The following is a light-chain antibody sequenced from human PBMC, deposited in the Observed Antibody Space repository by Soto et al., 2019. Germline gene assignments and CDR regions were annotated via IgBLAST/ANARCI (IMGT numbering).Light chain of an antibody. V-gene: IGLV1-51*01. J-gene: IGLJ2*01. CDR2: DNN. CDR3: GTWDSSLSTGI. CDR1: SSNIGESY. Sequence: QSVLTQPPSVSAAQGHKVIISCSGSSSNIGESYVSWYQHLPGTAPKLLIYDNNKRPSGIPDRFSGSSSGTSATLGITGLQTGDEADYYCGTWDSSLSTGIFGGGTKLTVL.